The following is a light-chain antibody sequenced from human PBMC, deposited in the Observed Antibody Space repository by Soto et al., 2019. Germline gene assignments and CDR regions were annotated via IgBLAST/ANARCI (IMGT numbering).Light chain of an antibody. Sequence: DIQMTQSPSSVSASVGDRVTITCRASQGIDSWLAWYQQKPGKAPKLLIYAASNLQSGVPSRFSGSGSVIDFTLTISNLQPEDFATYYYQHTNRCPRTFGPVTKVDIK. CDR3: QHTNRCPRT. CDR1: QGIDSW. V-gene: IGKV1-12*01. J-gene: IGKJ3*01. CDR2: AAS.